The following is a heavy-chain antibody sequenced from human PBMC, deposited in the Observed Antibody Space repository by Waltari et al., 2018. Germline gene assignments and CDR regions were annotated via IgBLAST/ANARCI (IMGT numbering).Heavy chain of an antibody. CDR1: GGTFSSYA. V-gene: IGHV1-69*12. CDR3: ARGASYYTIPLSDYYYYYMDV. Sequence: QVQLVQSGAEVKKPGSSVKVSCKASGGTFSSYAISWVRQAHGQGRGGMGGIIPIFGTANYAQKFQGRVTITADESTSTAYMELSSLRSEDTAVYYCARGASYYTIPLSDYYYYYMDVWGKGTTVTVSS. D-gene: IGHD2-21*01. CDR2: IIPIFGTA. J-gene: IGHJ6*03.